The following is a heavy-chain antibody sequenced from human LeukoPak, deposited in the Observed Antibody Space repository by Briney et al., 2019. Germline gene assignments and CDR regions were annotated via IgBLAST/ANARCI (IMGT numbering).Heavy chain of an antibody. Sequence: QPGGSLRLSCAASGFTFSSYSMNWVRQAPGKGLEWVSSISSSSSYIYYADSVKGRFTISRDNAKNSLYLQMNSLRAEDTAVYYCARACVYYDSSGCDYWGQGTLVTVSS. J-gene: IGHJ4*02. CDR3: ARACVYYDSSGCDY. D-gene: IGHD3-22*01. CDR1: GFTFSSYS. V-gene: IGHV3-21*01. CDR2: ISSSSSYI.